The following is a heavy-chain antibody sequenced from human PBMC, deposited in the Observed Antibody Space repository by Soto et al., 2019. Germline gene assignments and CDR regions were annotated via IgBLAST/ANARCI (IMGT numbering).Heavy chain of an antibody. CDR1: GLTFSRYD. CDR3: ASGYCGGGSCSHLDY. Sequence: EVQLVESGGGLVQPGVSLRLSCAASGLTFSRYDMHWVRQATGKGLEWVSGIGTDGDTYYAGSVKVRFTISRENAKNSLYLQMNSLRVEESAVYYCASGYCGGGSCSHLDYWGQGTLVTVSS. CDR2: IGTDGDT. V-gene: IGHV3-13*01. D-gene: IGHD2-15*01. J-gene: IGHJ4*02.